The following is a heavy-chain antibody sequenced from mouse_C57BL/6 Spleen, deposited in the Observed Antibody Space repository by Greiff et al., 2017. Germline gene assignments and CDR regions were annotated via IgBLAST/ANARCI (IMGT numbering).Heavy chain of an antibody. CDR1: GYTFTSYT. CDR3: ARGTYYGSSYANFDV. CDR2: INPSSGYT. V-gene: IGHV1-4*01. Sequence: VKLMESGAELARPGASVKMSCKASGYTFTSYTMHWVKQRPGQGLEWIGYINPSSGYTKYNQKFKDKATLTADKSSSTAYMQLSSLTSEDSAVYYCARGTYYGSSYANFDVWGTGTTVTVSS. D-gene: IGHD1-1*01. J-gene: IGHJ1*03.